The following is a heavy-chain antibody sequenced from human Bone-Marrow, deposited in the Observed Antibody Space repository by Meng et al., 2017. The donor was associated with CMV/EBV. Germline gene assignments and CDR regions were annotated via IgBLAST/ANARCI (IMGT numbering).Heavy chain of an antibody. Sequence: SGPTLVKPTQTLTLSCTFSGSSLSTSGVGVGLIRQPTGNALVWLALTYWNDDKRYSPSLKSRLTITKDISKNQVVLTMTNMDPADTATYYCAHRIVLRFLESSIWDYWGQGTLVTVSS. J-gene: IGHJ4*02. V-gene: IGHV2-5*01. D-gene: IGHD3-3*01. CDR3: AHRIVLRFLESSIWDY. CDR2: TYWNDDK. CDR1: GSSLSTSGVG.